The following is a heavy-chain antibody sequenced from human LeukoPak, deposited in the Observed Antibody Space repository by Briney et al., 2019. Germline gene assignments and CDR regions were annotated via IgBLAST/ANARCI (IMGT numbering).Heavy chain of an antibody. CDR2: IYPGDSDT. J-gene: IGHJ4*02. V-gene: IGHV5-51*01. Sequence: GESLQISCQGSGYSFASYWIGWVRPMPGKGLEWMGIIYPGDSDTRYSPSFQGQVTISADKSISTAYLQWNSLKASDTAMYYCARQGLLFSGYFDYWGQGTLVTVSS. D-gene: IGHD2-21*02. CDR3: ARQGLLFSGYFDY. CDR1: GYSFASYW.